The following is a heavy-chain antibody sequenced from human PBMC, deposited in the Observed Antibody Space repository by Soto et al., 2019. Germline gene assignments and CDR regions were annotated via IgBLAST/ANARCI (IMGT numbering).Heavy chain of an antibody. Sequence: QVQLVESGGGVVQPGRSLRLSCAASGFTFSNYDMHWVRQAPGKGLEWVAVISSAGSRTYYADSVKGRFTLSRDNSKNTLYLQMNNLSADDTAVYYCYDFWWELWGQGTLVTVSS. D-gene: IGHD3-3*01. J-gene: IGHJ4*02. CDR1: GFTFSNYD. CDR3: YDFWWEL. V-gene: IGHV3-30-3*01. CDR2: ISSAGSRT.